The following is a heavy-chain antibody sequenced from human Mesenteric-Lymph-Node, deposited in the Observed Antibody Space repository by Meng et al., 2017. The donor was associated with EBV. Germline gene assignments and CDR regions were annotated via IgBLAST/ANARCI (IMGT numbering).Heavy chain of an antibody. CDR2: VYHSGST. V-gene: IGHV4-4*02. CDR1: GASISGPNW. J-gene: IGHJ4*02. D-gene: IGHD3-22*01. Sequence: VTLQEAGPGLVKPSGTLYLACSVPGASISGPNWWSWVRQPPGKGLEWIGEVYHSGSTNYNPSLKSRVSMSVDTSKNHFSLKLTSVTAADTAMYYCAEVLNGYYYFDYWGQGTLVTVSS. CDR3: AEVLNGYYYFDY.